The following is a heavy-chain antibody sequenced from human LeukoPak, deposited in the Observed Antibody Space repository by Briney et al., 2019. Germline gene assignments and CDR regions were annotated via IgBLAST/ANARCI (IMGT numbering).Heavy chain of an antibody. V-gene: IGHV1-8*01. CDR1: GYTFTSYD. CDR2: MNPNSGNT. D-gene: IGHD6-13*01. J-gene: IGHJ5*02. CDR3: ARDKNRYSSSWYGGSWFDP. Sequence: ASVKVSCKASGYTFTSYDINWVRQATGQGLEWMGWMNPNSGNTGYAQKFQGRVTMTRNTSISTAYMELSSLRSEDTAVYYCARDKNRYSSSWYGGSWFDPWGQGTLVTVSS.